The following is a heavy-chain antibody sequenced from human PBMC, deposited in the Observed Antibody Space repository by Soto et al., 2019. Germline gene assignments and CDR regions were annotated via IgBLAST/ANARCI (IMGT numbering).Heavy chain of an antibody. Sequence: PGGSLRLSCAASGVTFSSYWMSWVRQAPGKGLEWVANIKQDGSEKYYVDSVKGRFTISRDNAKNSLYLQMNSLRAEDTAVYYCARGWYYGRWGQGTLVTVSS. J-gene: IGHJ4*02. D-gene: IGHD3-10*01. CDR1: GVTFSSYW. V-gene: IGHV3-7*01. CDR3: ARGWYYGR. CDR2: IKQDGSEK.